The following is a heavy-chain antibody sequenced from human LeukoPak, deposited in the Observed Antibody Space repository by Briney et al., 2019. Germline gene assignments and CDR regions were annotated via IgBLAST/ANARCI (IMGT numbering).Heavy chain of an antibody. Sequence: GSLRLSCAASGFTFSSYGMSWVRQAPGKGLEWVSAISGSGGSTYYADSVKGRFTISRDNSKNTLYLQMNSLRAEDTAVYYCAKVVRSSGYYYHMDYWGQGTLVTVSS. CDR2: ISGSGGST. CDR3: AKVVRSSGYYYHMDY. D-gene: IGHD3-22*01. CDR1: GFTFSSYG. J-gene: IGHJ4*02. V-gene: IGHV3-23*01.